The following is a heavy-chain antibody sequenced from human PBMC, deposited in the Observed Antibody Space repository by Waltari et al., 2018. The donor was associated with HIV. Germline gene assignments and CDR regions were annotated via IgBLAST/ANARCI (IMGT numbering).Heavy chain of an antibody. Sequence: EVQLVESGGGLVEPGGSLGLSCAASGFIFRTSRLKWVRQAPGKGLEWVSHISSSSTTIYYADSVKGRFTISRDNAKNSLYLQMNSLRAEDTAVYYCARDYCSSTSCTVDYWGQGTLVTVSS. CDR1: GFIFRTSR. CDR3: ARDYCSSTSCTVDY. V-gene: IGHV3-48*01. J-gene: IGHJ4*02. D-gene: IGHD2-2*01. CDR2: ISSSSTTI.